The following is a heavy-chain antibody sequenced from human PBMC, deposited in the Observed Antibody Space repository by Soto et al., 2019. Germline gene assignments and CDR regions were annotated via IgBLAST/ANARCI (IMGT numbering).Heavy chain of an antibody. CDR3: AKDRLYPRDYFHY. CDR2: ISPNGQGI. CDR1: GFTVTSDG. J-gene: IGHJ4*02. Sequence: EVKLLESGGGLVQPGGSLRLSCGVSGFTVTSDGVSWVRQAPGKGLEWVSAISPNGQGIWYADSVKGRFTISRDISRNTVFLDMDSLRAEDTAVYYCAKDRLYPRDYFHYWGQGTLVTVSS. D-gene: IGHD2-21*02. V-gene: IGHV3-23*01.